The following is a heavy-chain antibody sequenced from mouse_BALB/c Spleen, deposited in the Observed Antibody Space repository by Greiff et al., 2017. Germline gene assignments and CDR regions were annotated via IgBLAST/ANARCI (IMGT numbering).Heavy chain of an antibody. D-gene: IGHD2-4*01. CDR3: AREDYDSHYYAMDY. V-gene: IGHV1-66*01. Sequence: QVQLQQSGPELVKPGASVKISCKASGYSFTSYYIHWVKQRPGQGLEWIGWIFPGSGNTKYNEKFKGKATLTADTSSSTAYMQLSSLTSEDSAVYFCAREDYDSHYYAMDYWGQGTSVTVSS. J-gene: IGHJ4*01. CDR1: GYSFTSYY. CDR2: IFPGSGNT.